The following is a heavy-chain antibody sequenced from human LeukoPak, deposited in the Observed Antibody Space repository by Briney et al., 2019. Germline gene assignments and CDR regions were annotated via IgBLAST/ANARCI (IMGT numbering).Heavy chain of an antibody. V-gene: IGHV3-53*01. CDR3: ARDRPFDI. CDR2: IYSGGST. J-gene: IGHJ3*02. CDR1: GFTVSSNY. Sequence: WESLTLSCAASGFTVSSNYMSWVRKAPGQGMGWDSVIYSGGSTYYSDYVKGRFTISRDNSKTTLYLQMNSLRAEDTAVYYCARDRPFDIWGQGTMVTVSS.